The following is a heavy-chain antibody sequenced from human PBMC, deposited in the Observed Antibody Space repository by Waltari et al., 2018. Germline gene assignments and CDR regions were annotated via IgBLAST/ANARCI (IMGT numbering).Heavy chain of an antibody. CDR2: INHSGST. CDR1: GFTFSSYW. D-gene: IGHD6-6*01. V-gene: IGHV4-34*01. J-gene: IGHJ4*02. CDR3: ARGPPEGLEYSSSPTPRSLDY. Sequence: VQLVESGGGLVQPGGSLRLSCAASGFTFSSYWMSWVRQAPGKGLEWIGEINHSGSTNYNPALKSRVTISVEASKNQFSLKLSSVTAADTAVYYCARGPPEGLEYSSSPTPRSLDYWGQGTLVTVSS.